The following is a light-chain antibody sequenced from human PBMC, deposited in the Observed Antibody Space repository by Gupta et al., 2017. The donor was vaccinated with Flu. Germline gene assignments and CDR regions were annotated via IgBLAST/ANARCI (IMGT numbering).Light chain of an antibody. CDR1: QGISSY. Sequence: GDRVTITCRASQGISSYLAWYQQEPGKAPKLLIYAASTLQSGVPSRFSGSKSGREFTLTISSPRPEDFATYYCQQVNSYPYTFGQGTKLEIK. V-gene: IGKV1-9*01. CDR2: AAS. J-gene: IGKJ2*01. CDR3: QQVNSYPYT.